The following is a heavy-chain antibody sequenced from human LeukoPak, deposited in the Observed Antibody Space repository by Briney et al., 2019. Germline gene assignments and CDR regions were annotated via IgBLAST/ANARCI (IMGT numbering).Heavy chain of an antibody. V-gene: IGHV3-66*01. CDR2: IYSGGGT. CDR1: GFTVSNNY. CDR3: ARDPPAVAANTYG. J-gene: IGHJ4*02. Sequence: GGSLRLSCAASGFTVSNNYMRWVRQAPGKGLEWVSLIYSGGGTYYADAVKGGFTISRDGSKNMLYLQMDSLRAEDTAIYYCARDPPAVAANTYGWGQGTLVTVSS. D-gene: IGHD6-6*01.